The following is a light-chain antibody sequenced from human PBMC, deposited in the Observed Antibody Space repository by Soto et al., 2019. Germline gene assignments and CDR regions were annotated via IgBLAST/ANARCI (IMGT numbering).Light chain of an antibody. CDR3: QHYGSSLFT. V-gene: IGKV3-20*01. J-gene: IGKJ4*01. CDR2: GAS. CDR1: QSVSSSS. Sequence: EIVLTQSPGNLSLSPGEGATLSCRASQSVSSSSLAWYQHKPGQAPRLLIYGASSRATGIPDRFSGSGSGTSCTLTISRLEAEDLAVYYCQHYGSSLFTFGGGTKVKIK.